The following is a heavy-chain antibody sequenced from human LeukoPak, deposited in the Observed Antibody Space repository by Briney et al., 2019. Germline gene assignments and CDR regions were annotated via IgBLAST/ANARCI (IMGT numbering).Heavy chain of an antibody. CDR1: GDSINNSDYY. CDR3: ARKSSSGYYRPLDY. Sequence: PSETLSLTCTVSGDSINNSDYYWGWIRQPPGKGLEWIGSIYHSGITYYNPSLKSRVTISVDTSKNQFSLKLSSVTAADTAVYYCARKSSSGYYRPLDYWGQGTLVTVSS. D-gene: IGHD3-22*01. CDR2: IYHSGIT. J-gene: IGHJ4*02. V-gene: IGHV4-39*07.